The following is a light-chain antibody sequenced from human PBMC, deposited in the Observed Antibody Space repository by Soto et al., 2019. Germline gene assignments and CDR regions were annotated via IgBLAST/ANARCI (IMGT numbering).Light chain of an antibody. V-gene: IGKV3-20*01. Sequence: ENVLTQSPGTLSLSPGERATLSCRASQSIYNRYLAWYQQIPGQAPRLLIYGASSRATGIPDRFSGSGSGTDFTFIIIRLEPEDFAVYYCQQYGSSPGTFGQGTKVDIK. CDR2: GAS. CDR3: QQYGSSPGT. J-gene: IGKJ1*01. CDR1: QSIYNRY.